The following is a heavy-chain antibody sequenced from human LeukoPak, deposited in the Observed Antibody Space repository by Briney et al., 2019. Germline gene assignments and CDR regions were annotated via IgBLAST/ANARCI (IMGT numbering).Heavy chain of an antibody. CDR2: IYSGGTT. D-gene: IGHD6-13*01. V-gene: IGHV3-53*01. CDR1: GFTVSSNY. Sequence: GSLRLSCAASGFTVSSNYMGWVRQAPGKGLEWVSVIYSGGTTYYADSVKGRFTISRDNSKNTLYLQMNSLRAEDTAVYYCARDSAAGTHYYYMDVWGKGTTVTVSS. J-gene: IGHJ6*03. CDR3: ARDSAAGTHYYYMDV.